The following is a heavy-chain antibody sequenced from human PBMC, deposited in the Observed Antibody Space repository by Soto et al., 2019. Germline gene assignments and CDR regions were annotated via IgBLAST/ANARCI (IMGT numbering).Heavy chain of an antibody. Sequence: QVQLVESGGGVVQPGGSLRLSCAASGFTFSNDGMHWVRQAPGKGLEWVAVIWYDGNNKYYADSVKGRFTISRDNSNNTLYLQMTSLRAEDTAVYYCARGLHSLFDYWGQGTLVTVSS. J-gene: IGHJ4*02. CDR3: ARGLHSLFDY. V-gene: IGHV3-33*01. CDR2: IWYDGNNK. CDR1: GFTFSNDG. D-gene: IGHD2-21*01.